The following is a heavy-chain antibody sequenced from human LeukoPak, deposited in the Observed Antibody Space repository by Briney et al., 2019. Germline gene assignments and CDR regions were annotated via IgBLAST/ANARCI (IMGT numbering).Heavy chain of an antibody. J-gene: IGHJ3*02. CDR3: ATRGYCSGGSCYRGRAYAFDI. V-gene: IGHV3-11*01. CDR1: GFTFSDYY. Sequence: PGGSLRLSCAASGFTFSDYYMSWIRQAPGKGLEWVSYISSSGSTIYYADSVKGRFTISRDNSRNTLYLQMNSLRAEDTAVYYCATRGYCSGGSCYRGRAYAFDIWGQGTMVTVSS. D-gene: IGHD2-15*01. CDR2: ISSSGSTI.